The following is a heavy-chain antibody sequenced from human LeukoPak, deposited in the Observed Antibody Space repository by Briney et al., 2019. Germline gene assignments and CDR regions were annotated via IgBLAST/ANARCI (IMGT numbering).Heavy chain of an antibody. CDR2: IYTSGST. V-gene: IGHV4-4*07. J-gene: IGHJ4*02. CDR3: ARGSWYWGPEYFDY. D-gene: IGHD6-13*01. CDR1: GGSISSYY. Sequence: PSETLSLTCTVSGGSISSYYWSWIRQPAGKGVEWIGRIYTSGSTNYNPSLKSRVTMSVDTSKNQFSLKLSSVTAADTAVYYCARGSWYWGPEYFDYWGQGTLVTVSS.